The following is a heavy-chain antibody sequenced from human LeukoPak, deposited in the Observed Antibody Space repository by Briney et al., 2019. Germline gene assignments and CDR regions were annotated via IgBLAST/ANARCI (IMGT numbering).Heavy chain of an antibody. J-gene: IGHJ2*01. CDR3: ASPELRHPGIAAAGTHRPNWYFDL. D-gene: IGHD6-13*01. Sequence: GGSLRLSCAASGFTFDSSAMSWVRQAPGKGLEWVSVIYSGGSTYYADSVKGRFTISRDNSKNTLYLQMNSLRAEDTAVYYCASPELRHPGIAAAGTHRPNWYFDLWGRGTLVTVPS. V-gene: IGHV3-66*01. CDR1: GFTFDSSA. CDR2: IYSGGST.